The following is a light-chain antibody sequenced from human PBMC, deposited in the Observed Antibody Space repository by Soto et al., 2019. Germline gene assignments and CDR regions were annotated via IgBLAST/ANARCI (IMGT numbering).Light chain of an antibody. V-gene: IGLV1-47*01. CDR1: TSNIGSNY. J-gene: IGLJ1*01. Sequence: QSVLAQPTSASGTPGQGVTISCSGSTSNIGSNYVYWYQQLPGTAPKLLIYRNNQRPSGVPDRFSGSRSGTSASLAISGLRSDDEADYFCATWDDSLNGFYVFGTGTKVHRP. CDR3: ATWDDSLNGFYV. CDR2: RNN.